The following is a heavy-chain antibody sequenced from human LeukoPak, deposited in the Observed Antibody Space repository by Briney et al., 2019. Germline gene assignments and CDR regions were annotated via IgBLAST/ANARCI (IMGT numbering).Heavy chain of an antibody. CDR2: IKQDGSEK. D-gene: IGHD5-18*01. V-gene: IGHV3-7*01. CDR1: GFTFSSCW. Sequence: PGGSLRLSCAASGFTFSSCWMSWVRQAPGKGLEWVANIKQDGSEKYYVDSVKGRFTISRDNAKNSLYLQMNSLRAEDTAVYYGARAPATIQPYYYYYMDVWGKGTTVTVSS. J-gene: IGHJ6*03. CDR3: ARAPATIQPYYYYYMDV.